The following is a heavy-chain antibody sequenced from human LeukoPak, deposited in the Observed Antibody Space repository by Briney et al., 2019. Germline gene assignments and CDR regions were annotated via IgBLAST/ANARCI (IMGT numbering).Heavy chain of an antibody. D-gene: IGHD6-13*01. Sequence: GGSLRLSCSVSGFTFADYAMSWVRQAPGKGLEWVAVIRAKSYGGTTEYAASVKGRFTISRDDSKSIAYLQMNSLKIEDTAVCYCAAKQQLAFWGQGALVAVSS. CDR3: AAKQQLAF. CDR2: IRAKSYGGTT. CDR1: GFTFADYA. V-gene: IGHV3-49*04. J-gene: IGHJ4*02.